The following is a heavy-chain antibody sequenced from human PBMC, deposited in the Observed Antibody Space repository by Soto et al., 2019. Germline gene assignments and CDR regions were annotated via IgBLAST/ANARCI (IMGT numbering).Heavy chain of an antibody. Sequence: GESLKISCEGPGYNFHTYWIAWVRQMPGKGLEWMGFIYPHDSDTIYSPSFRGRVTISADKSINTAYLQWTSLKASDTAMYYCARPTDYHYGMEVWGQGTTVTVSS. V-gene: IGHV5-51*01. J-gene: IGHJ6*02. CDR3: ARPTDYHYGMEV. D-gene: IGHD4-17*01. CDR1: GYNFHTYW. CDR2: IYPHDSDT.